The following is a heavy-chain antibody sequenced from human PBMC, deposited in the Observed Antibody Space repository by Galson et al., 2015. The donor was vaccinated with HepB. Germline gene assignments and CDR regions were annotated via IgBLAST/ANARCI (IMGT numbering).Heavy chain of an antibody. Sequence: SETLSLTCTVSGGSISTGSYYWAWIRQPPGKGLEWIGSIYYGGDTHYNSSLKTRVTISVDTSNNQFSLKLTSVTAADTAVHYCARTRGYSYGYVDNWGQGTLVTVSS. J-gene: IGHJ4*02. V-gene: IGHV4-39*07. CDR3: ARTRGYSYGYVDN. CDR2: IYYGGDT. D-gene: IGHD5-18*01. CDR1: GGSISTGSYY.